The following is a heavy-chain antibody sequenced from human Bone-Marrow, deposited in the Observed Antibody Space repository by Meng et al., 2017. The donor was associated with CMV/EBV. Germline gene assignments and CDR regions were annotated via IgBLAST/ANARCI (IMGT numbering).Heavy chain of an antibody. D-gene: IGHD2-2*01. CDR2: IIPILGIA. Sequence: SVKVSCKASGGTFSSYTISWVRQAPGQGLEWMGRIIPILGIANYAQKFQGRVTITADKSTSTAYMELSSLTSEDTAVYYCARLGYCSSTSCSPPSGMDVWGQGTTVTVSS. CDR1: GGTFSSYT. J-gene: IGHJ6*01. V-gene: IGHV1-69*02. CDR3: ARLGYCSSTSCSPPSGMDV.